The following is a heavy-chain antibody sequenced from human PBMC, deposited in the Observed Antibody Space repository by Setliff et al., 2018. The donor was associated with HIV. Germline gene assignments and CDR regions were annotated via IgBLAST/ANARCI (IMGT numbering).Heavy chain of an antibody. J-gene: IGHJ4*02. CDR3: ARENNFDY. Sequence: GGSLRLSCAASGFTFSGFPMHWVRQAPGNGLEWVAVIASHGNWHDYAASVKGRFTISRDTSRNTLYLQMNSLRVEDSALYYCARENNFDYWGQGTLVTVSS. CDR1: GFTFSGFP. V-gene: IGHV3-30*04. CDR2: IASHGNWH.